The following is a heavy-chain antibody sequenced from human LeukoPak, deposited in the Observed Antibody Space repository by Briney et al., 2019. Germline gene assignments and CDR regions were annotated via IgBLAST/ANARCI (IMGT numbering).Heavy chain of an antibody. V-gene: IGHV1-2*02. D-gene: IGHD3-9*01. Sequence: ASVKVSCKASGYTCTGYYMHWVRQAPGQGLEWMGWINPNSGGTNYAQKFQGRVTMTRDTSISTAYMELSRLRSDDTAVYYCARDSGDILTGEYYFDYWGQGTLVTVSS. CDR1: GYTCTGYY. J-gene: IGHJ4*02. CDR3: ARDSGDILTGEYYFDY. CDR2: INPNSGGT.